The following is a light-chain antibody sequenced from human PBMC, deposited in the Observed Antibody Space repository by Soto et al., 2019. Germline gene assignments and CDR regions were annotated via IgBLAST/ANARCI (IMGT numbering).Light chain of an antibody. Sequence: IVLTQSPATLSLSPGERATLSCRASQSVSSYLAWYQQKPGQAPRLLIYDASNRATAIPARFSGSGSGTDFTLTISSLEPEDFAVYYCQQRSAGVTFGQGTRLEIK. CDR3: QQRSAGVT. CDR2: DAS. CDR1: QSVSSY. J-gene: IGKJ5*01. V-gene: IGKV3-11*01.